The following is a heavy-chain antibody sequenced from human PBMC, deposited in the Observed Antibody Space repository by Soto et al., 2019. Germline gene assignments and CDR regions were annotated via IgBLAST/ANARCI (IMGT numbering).Heavy chain of an antibody. CDR3: AKDISSITMVRGVVTPYFDY. Sequence: GGSLRLSCAASGFTFDDYAMHWVRQAPGKGLEWVSGISWNSGSIGYADSVKGRFTISRDNAKNSLYLQMNSLRAEDTALYYCAKDISSITMVRGVVTPYFDYWGQGTLVTVSS. CDR1: GFTFDDYA. V-gene: IGHV3-9*01. CDR2: ISWNSGSI. D-gene: IGHD3-10*01. J-gene: IGHJ4*02.